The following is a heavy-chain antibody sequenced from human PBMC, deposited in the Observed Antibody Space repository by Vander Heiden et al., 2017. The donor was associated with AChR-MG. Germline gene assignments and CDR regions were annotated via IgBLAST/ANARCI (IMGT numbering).Heavy chain of an antibody. Sequence: QVQLVQAGAEVKKPGASVKVSCKVSGYTLTELSMHWVRQAPGKGLEWMGGFDPEDGETIYAQNFQGRVTMTEDTSTDTAYMELSSLRSEDTAVYYCATDLRAEYNWNYVVHWGQGTLVTVSS. V-gene: IGHV1-24*01. J-gene: IGHJ4*02. D-gene: IGHD1-7*01. CDR1: GYTLTELS. CDR2: FDPEDGET. CDR3: ATDLRAEYNWNYVVH.